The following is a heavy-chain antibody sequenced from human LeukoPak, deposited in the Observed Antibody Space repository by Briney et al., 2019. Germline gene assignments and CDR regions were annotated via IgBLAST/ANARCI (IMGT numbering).Heavy chain of an antibody. V-gene: IGHV3-23*01. D-gene: IGHD3-22*01. J-gene: IGHJ4*02. Sequence: GGSLRLSCAASGFTFSSYAMSWVRQAPGKGLEWVSAISGGSTYYADSVKGRFTISRDNSKNTLYLQMNSLRAEDTAVYYCAKDPNYYDSSGYYEIDYWGQGTLVTVSS. CDR1: GFTFSSYA. CDR3: AKDPNYYDSSGYYEIDY. CDR2: ISGGST.